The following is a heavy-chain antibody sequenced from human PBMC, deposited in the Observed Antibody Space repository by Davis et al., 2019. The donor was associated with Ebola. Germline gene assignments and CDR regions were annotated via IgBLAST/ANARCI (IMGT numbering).Heavy chain of an antibody. CDR2: TSAHNGIT. CDR3: ARAQFPTTSDH. Sequence: AASVKVSCKASGYTFAHYGVTWVRQAPGQGLEWMGWTSAHNGITNYAQNVQGRVIMTTDTATTTAYMEVGGLRSDDTAVYYCARAQFPTTSDHWGQGTLVTVSS. V-gene: IGHV1-18*04. CDR1: GYTFAHYG. D-gene: IGHD1-1*01. J-gene: IGHJ4*02.